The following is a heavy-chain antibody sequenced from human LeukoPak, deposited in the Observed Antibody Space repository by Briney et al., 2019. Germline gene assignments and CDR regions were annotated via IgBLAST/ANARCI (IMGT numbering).Heavy chain of an antibody. Sequence: SQTLSLTCAISGDSVSSNSAAWNWIRQSPSRGLEWLGRTYYRSKWYNDYAVSVKSRITINPDTSKNQFSLQLNSVTPEDTAVYYCAREGYNWNDWGYYYYYMDVWGKGTTVTISS. CDR2: TYYRSKWYN. J-gene: IGHJ6*03. CDR1: GDSVSSNSAA. V-gene: IGHV6-1*01. CDR3: AREGYNWNDWGYYYYYMDV. D-gene: IGHD1-1*01.